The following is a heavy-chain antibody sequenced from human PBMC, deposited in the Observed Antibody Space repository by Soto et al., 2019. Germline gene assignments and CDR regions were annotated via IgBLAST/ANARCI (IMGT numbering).Heavy chain of an antibody. D-gene: IGHD1-1*01. Sequence: SLRLCCEASGFTFGSYEMHWVRQAPGKGPEWISYISASGDTIFYTDSVQGRFTSSRDNAKNSLFLQMNSLRAEDTAVYHCARGYVGTRPRGDMDIWGQGTSVTVPS. CDR2: ISASGDTI. V-gene: IGHV3-48*03. CDR1: GFTFGSYE. CDR3: ARGYVGTRPRGDMDI. J-gene: IGHJ6*02.